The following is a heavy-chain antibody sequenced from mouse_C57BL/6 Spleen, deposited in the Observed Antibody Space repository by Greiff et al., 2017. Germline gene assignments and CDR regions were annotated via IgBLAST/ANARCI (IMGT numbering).Heavy chain of an antibody. J-gene: IGHJ4*01. Sequence: QVQLKESGPELVKPGASVKISCTASGYAFSSSWMNWVKQRPGKGLEWIGRIYPGDGDTNYNGKFKGKATLTADKSSSTAYMQRSSRTSEDSAVYLCARSGKTGAMDYWGQRTSGHGSS. CDR3: ARSGKTGAMDY. CDR1: GYAFSSSW. CDR2: IYPGDGDT. D-gene: IGHD4-1*01. V-gene: IGHV1-82*01.